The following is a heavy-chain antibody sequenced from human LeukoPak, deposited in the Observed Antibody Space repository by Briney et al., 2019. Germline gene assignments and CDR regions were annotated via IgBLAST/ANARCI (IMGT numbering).Heavy chain of an antibody. D-gene: IGHD3-16*01. CDR3: TSKPRGESRPFNY. V-gene: IGHV1-3*04. J-gene: IGHJ4*02. CDR1: GYTFTDHA. Sequence: GASVKVSCKTSGYTFTDHAVHWVRQAPGQSLEWMGWINTANGDTGYSQKFQGRVTITSDTSATTAYMEMSSLRSGDTAVFYYTSKPRGESRPFNYWGQGTLATVSS. CDR2: INTANGDT.